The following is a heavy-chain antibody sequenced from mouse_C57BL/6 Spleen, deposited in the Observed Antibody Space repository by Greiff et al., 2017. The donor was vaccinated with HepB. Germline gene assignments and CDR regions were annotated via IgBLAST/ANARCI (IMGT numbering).Heavy chain of an antibody. Sequence: EADGGLVQPKGSLKLSCAASGFSFNTYAMNWVRQAPGKGLEWVARIRSKSNNYATYYADSVKDRFTISRDDSESMLYLQMNNLKTEDTAMYYCVRQDYGSSPWFAYWGQGTLVTVSA. V-gene: IGHV10-1*01. CDR3: VRQDYGSSPWFAY. CDR1: GFSFNTYA. J-gene: IGHJ3*01. D-gene: IGHD1-1*01. CDR2: IRSKSNNYAT.